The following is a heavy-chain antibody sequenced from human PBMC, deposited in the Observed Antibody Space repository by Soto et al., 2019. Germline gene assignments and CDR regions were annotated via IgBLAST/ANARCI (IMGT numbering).Heavy chain of an antibody. V-gene: IGHV4-31*03. CDR3: ARFAREENPKVGSWYYFDY. D-gene: IGHD6-13*01. J-gene: IGHJ4*02. CDR1: GGSISSGGYF. Sequence: QVQLQESGPGLVKPSQTLSLTCTVSGGSISSGGYFWSWVRLHPGKGLEWIGNIYYSGRTYYNPSLKSRVTISVDTSKNQFSLKLSSVTAADTAVYYCARFAREENPKVGSWYYFDYWGQGTRVTVSS. CDR2: IYYSGRT.